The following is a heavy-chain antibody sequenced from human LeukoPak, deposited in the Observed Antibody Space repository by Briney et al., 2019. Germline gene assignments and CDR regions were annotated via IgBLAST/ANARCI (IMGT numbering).Heavy chain of an antibody. V-gene: IGHV3-9*03. CDR3: ARGVGDYCSGGSCYYFDS. CDR2: ISWNSGSI. J-gene: IGHJ4*02. CDR1: GFTFDDYA. Sequence: GGSLRLSCVASGFTFDDYAMHWVRQPPGKGLEWVSGISWNSGSIGYADSVKGRFTISRDNATNSLFLQMNSLRTEDMALYYCARGVGDYCSGGSCYYFDSWGQGTLVTVSS. D-gene: IGHD2-15*01.